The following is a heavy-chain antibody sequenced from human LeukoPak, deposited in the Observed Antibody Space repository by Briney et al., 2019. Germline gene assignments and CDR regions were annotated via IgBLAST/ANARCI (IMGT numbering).Heavy chain of an antibody. V-gene: IGHV3-9*01. Sequence: GGSLRLSCAASGFIFDDHGMHWVRQAPGKGLEWVSGISWSSGIIGYADSVTGRFTISRDNAKNSLDLQMESLRAEDTAVYYCAKDTGSPADAITMEDNAFDIWGQGTMVTVSS. CDR3: AKDTGSPADAITMEDNAFDI. CDR2: ISWSSGII. J-gene: IGHJ3*02. D-gene: IGHD3-3*01. CDR1: GFIFDDHG.